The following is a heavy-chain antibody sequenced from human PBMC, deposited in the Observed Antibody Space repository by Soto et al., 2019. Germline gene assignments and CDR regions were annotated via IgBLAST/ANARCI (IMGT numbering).Heavy chain of an antibody. CDR1: GFTFNSYA. CDR2: ISYDGSSK. J-gene: IGHJ6*02. Sequence: QVQLVESGGGGVQPGRSLRLSCAVSGFTFNSYAVHWVRQAPGKGLQWVAVISYDGSSKYYADSVKGRFIISRDNSRNTLYLQMNSLRAEDTGVYYCARDARYSRGWALYYTYYAIDVWGQGTTVTVSS. CDR3: ARDARYSRGWALYYTYYAIDV. V-gene: IGHV3-30-3*01. D-gene: IGHD6-19*01.